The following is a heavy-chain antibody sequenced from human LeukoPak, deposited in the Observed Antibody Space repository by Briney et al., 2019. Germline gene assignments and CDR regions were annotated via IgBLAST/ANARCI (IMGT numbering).Heavy chain of an antibody. D-gene: IGHD4-17*01. Sequence: PGRSLRLSCAASGFTFSSYAMSWVRQAPGKGLEWVSAISGSGGSTYYADSVKGRFTISRDNSKNTLYLQMNSLRAEDTAVYYCVSYYGDYKPDWFDPWGQGTLVTVSS. CDR3: VSYYGDYKPDWFDP. V-gene: IGHV3-23*01. CDR1: GFTFSSYA. J-gene: IGHJ5*02. CDR2: ISGSGGST.